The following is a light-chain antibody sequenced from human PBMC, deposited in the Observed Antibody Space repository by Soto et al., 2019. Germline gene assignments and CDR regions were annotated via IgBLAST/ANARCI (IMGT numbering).Light chain of an antibody. CDR3: G. V-gene: IGLV2-23*02. J-gene: IGLJ6*01. CDR2: EVN. Sequence: TRTSSNVGSYKLVSWYQQHPGKAPKLMIFEVNKRPAGVSNRFSGSKSGNTASLTFFVLNSGGEADYYCGFGS. CDR1: SSNVGSYKL.